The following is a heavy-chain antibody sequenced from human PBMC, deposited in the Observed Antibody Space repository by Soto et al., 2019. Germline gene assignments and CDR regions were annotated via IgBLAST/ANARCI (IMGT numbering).Heavy chain of an antibody. J-gene: IGHJ6*02. CDR2: ISYDGSNK. CDR1: GFPFSSYA. Sequence: GSLRLSCAASGFPFSSYAMHWVRQAPGKGLEWVAVISYDGSNKYYADSVKGRFTISRDNSKNTLYLQMNSLRAEDTAVYYCARGVVVVVAAKGMDVWGQGTTVTVSS. D-gene: IGHD2-15*01. V-gene: IGHV3-30-3*01. CDR3: ARGVVVVVAAKGMDV.